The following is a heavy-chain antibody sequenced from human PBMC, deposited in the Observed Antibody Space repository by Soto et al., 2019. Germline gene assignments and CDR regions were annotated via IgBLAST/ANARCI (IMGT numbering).Heavy chain of an antibody. CDR1: GYSFTSYW. J-gene: IGHJ5*02. Sequence: PGESLKISCKGSGYSFTSYWISWVRQMPGKGLEWMGRIDPSDSYTNYSPSFQGHVTISADKSISTAYLQWSSLKASDTAMYYCATQGFYSNYEIDPWGQGTRVTVSS. CDR3: ATQGFYSNYEIDP. V-gene: IGHV5-10-1*01. D-gene: IGHD4-4*01. CDR2: IDPSDSYT.